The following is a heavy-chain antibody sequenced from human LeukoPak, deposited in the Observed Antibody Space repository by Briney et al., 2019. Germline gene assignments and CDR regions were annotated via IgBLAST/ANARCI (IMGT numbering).Heavy chain of an antibody. D-gene: IGHD3-22*01. Sequence: ASVKVSCKASGYTFTGYYIHWVRQAPGQGLEWMGYNNPNSGGTHYAQKFQGRVTMTRDTSISTAYMDLRRLTSDDTAVYYCATYYNSGVHAFHIWGQGTMVTVSS. CDR1: GYTFTGYY. CDR3: ATYYNSGVHAFHI. CDR2: NNPNSGGT. V-gene: IGHV1-2*02. J-gene: IGHJ3*02.